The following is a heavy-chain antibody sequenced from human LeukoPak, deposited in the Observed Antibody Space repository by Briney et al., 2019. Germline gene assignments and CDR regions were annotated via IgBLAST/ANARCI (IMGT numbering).Heavy chain of an antibody. CDR2: ISAYNGNT. Sequence: ASVKVSSKASGYTFTSYGISWVRQAPGQGLEWMGWISAYNGNTNYAQKLQGRVTMTTDTSTSTAYMELRSLRSDDTAVYYCARLPYYYDSSGYPRTWFDPWGQGTLVTVSS. J-gene: IGHJ5*02. CDR3: ARLPYYYDSSGYPRTWFDP. D-gene: IGHD3-22*01. V-gene: IGHV1-18*01. CDR1: GYTFTSYG.